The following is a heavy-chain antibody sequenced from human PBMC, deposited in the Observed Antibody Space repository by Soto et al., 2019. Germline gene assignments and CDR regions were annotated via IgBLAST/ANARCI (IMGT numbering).Heavy chain of an antibody. Sequence: GGSLRLSCVVSGFAVSATYMSWVRQAPGQGLEWVSVLTANGNTIYADAVKGRFTVSRDISKNTVYLQLNSVTVEDTGLYYCARDALGLDVWGQGTTVTVSS. CDR3: ARDALGLDV. J-gene: IGHJ6*02. CDR2: LTANGNT. V-gene: IGHV3-53*01. CDR1: GFAVSATY.